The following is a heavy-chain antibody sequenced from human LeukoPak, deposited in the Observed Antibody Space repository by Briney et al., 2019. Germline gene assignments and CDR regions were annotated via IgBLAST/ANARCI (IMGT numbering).Heavy chain of an antibody. D-gene: IGHD1-26*01. CDR1: GGPISSSSYY. CDR3: ARGEGSYGYIWFDP. V-gene: IGHV4-39*01. Sequence: PSETLSLTRTVSGGPISSSSYYWGWIRQPPGKGLEWIGSIYYSGSTYYNPSLKSRATISVDTSKNQFSLKLSSVTAADTAVYFCARGEGSYGYIWFDPWGQGTLVTVSS. CDR2: IYYSGST. J-gene: IGHJ5*02.